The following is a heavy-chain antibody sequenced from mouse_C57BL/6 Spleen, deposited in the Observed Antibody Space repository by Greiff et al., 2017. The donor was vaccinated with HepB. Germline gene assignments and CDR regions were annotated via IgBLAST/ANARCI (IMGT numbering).Heavy chain of an antibody. CDR1: GYSITSGYY. CDR3: ASGIRPGAMDY. CDR2: ISYDGSN. J-gene: IGHJ4*01. D-gene: IGHD4-1*01. Sequence: EVKVEESGPGLVKPSQSLSLTCSVTGYSITSGYYWNWIRQFPGNKLEWMGYISYDGSNNYNPSLKNRISITRDTSKNQFFLKLNSVTTEDTATYYCASGIRPGAMDYWGQGTSVTVSS. V-gene: IGHV3-6*01.